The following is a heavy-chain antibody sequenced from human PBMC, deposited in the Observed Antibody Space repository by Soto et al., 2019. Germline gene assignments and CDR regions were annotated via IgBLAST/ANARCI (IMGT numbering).Heavy chain of an antibody. CDR3: ARGKSGSYYLYYYYGMDV. Sequence: QVQLVQSGAEVKKPGSSVKVSCKASGGTFSSYAISWVRQAPGQGLEWMGGSIPIFGTANYAQKFQGRVTITADKSTSTAYMELSSLRSEDTAVYYCARGKSGSYYLYYYYGMDVWGQGTTVTVSS. V-gene: IGHV1-69*06. J-gene: IGHJ6*02. D-gene: IGHD1-26*01. CDR1: GGTFSSYA. CDR2: SIPIFGTA.